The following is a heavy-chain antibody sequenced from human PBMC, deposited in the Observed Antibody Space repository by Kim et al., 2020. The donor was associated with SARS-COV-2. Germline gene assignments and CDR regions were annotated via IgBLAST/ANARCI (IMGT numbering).Heavy chain of an antibody. Sequence: GGSLRLSCAASGFTFSSYAMSWVRQAPGKGLEWLSAISGSGGSTYYADSVKGRFTISRDNSKNTLYLQMNSLRAEDTAVYYCAKDLDSSGYNYYFDYWGQGTLVTVSS. CDR1: GFTFSSYA. D-gene: IGHD3-22*01. CDR3: AKDLDSSGYNYYFDY. V-gene: IGHV3-23*01. J-gene: IGHJ4*02. CDR2: ISGSGGST.